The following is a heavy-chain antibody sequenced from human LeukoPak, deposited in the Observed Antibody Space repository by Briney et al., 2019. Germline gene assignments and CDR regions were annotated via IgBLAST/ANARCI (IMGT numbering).Heavy chain of an antibody. Sequence: PSETLSLTCTVSGASISSSFWSWIRQSPGKGLEWIAYIYYTASTQYNPSLKSRLTISLDTSKNQFSLRLSSVTAADTAIYYCARRITVSATNWFDPWGQGTLVTVSS. J-gene: IGHJ5*02. CDR1: GASISSSF. CDR2: IYYTAST. D-gene: IGHD6-19*01. CDR3: ARRITVSATNWFDP. V-gene: IGHV4-59*01.